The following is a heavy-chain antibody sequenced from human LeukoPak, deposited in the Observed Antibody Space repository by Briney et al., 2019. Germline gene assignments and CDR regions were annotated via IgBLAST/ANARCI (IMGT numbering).Heavy chain of an antibody. CDR3: ATSTIFGVDHPYDYYGMDV. J-gene: IGHJ6*02. CDR2: LDPEDGET. V-gene: IGHV1-24*01. Sequence: ASENVSCKVSVSTLTELSMHWVRQAPGKGLEWMGGLDPEDGETIYAQKFQGRVNMTEDTSTDRAYMELSSLRYEDAAVYYCATSTIFGVDHPYDYYGMDVWGQGTTVTVSS. CDR1: VSTLTELS. D-gene: IGHD3-3*01.